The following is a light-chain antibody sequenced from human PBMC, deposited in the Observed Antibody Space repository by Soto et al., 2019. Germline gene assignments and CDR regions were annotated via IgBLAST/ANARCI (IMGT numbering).Light chain of an antibody. Sequence: EIVMTQSPATLSVSPGERATLSCRASQSVSSNLAWYQQKPGQAPRLLIYGASTRATGIPARFSGSGSGTEFTLTISSLHSEDFAVYYCQHYNNWPPKFTFGPGTQVDIK. CDR1: QSVSSN. V-gene: IGKV3-15*01. J-gene: IGKJ3*01. CDR3: QHYNNWPPKFT. CDR2: GAS.